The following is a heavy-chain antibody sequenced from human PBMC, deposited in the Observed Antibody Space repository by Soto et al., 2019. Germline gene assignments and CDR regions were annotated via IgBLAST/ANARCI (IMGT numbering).Heavy chain of an antibody. D-gene: IGHD3-3*01. CDR3: TRERFLEWLVGVRFWAFDN. CDR2: IYSDDRT. V-gene: IGHV3-53*01. Sequence: VPLVESGGGLIQPGGSLRLSCAASGFTVSSNYMNWVRQAPGKGLEWVSVIYSDDRTYYADSVKGRFTISRDNSKNTVYLQLNSLRAEDTAVYYCTRERFLEWLVGVRFWAFDNWGQGTMVTVSS. J-gene: IGHJ3*02. CDR1: GFTVSSNY.